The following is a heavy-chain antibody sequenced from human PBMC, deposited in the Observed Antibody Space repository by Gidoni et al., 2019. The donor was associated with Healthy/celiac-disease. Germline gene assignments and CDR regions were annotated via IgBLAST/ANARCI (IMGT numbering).Heavy chain of an antibody. CDR1: GYTFTRYH. Sequence: QVLLVQSGPEVKKPGASLKVSCKASGYTFTRYHMHWVRQAPVQGLEWMGRINTKSGGTNYAQKFKGRVTMTRDTSISTAYMELSRLRSDDTDVYYCARVGITMVRGVSGWFDPWGQGTLVTVSS. D-gene: IGHD3-10*01. CDR3: ARVGITMVRGVSGWFDP. CDR2: INTKSGGT. J-gene: IGHJ5*02. V-gene: IGHV1-2*05.